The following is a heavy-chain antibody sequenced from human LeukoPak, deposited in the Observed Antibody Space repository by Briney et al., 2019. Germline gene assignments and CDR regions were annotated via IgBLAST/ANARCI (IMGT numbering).Heavy chain of an antibody. CDR2: IRSKAYGGTT. V-gene: IGHV3-49*04. J-gene: IGHJ4*02. CDR1: GFTFGDYT. CDR3: TVDVGDY. Sequence: PGGSLRLSCTVSGFTFGDYTMSWVRQAPGKGLEWVGFIRSKAYGGTTEYAASVKGRFTISRDDSKSIAYLQMNSLKTEDTAVYYCTVDVGDYWGQGTLVTVSS. D-gene: IGHD1-26*01.